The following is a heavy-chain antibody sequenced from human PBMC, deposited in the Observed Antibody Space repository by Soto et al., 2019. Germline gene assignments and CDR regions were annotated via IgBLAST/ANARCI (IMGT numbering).Heavy chain of an antibody. J-gene: IGHJ3*02. CDR2: IYHSGST. CDR1: GSSFSSYY. CDR3: ARNNEGYVAFDI. D-gene: IGHD3-16*01. Sequence: SETLSLTCTVSGSSFSSYYWSCIRQPPGRGLEWGGHIYHSGSTNYNPPLKSRVTISVDKSKNPSSLKLSSVTAADTAVYYCARNNEGYVAFDIWGQGTMVTVSS. V-gene: IGHV4-59*12.